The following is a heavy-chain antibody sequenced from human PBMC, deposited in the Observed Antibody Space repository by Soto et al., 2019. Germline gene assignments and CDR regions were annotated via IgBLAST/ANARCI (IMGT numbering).Heavy chain of an antibody. CDR2: ISTKGAST. D-gene: IGHD3-22*01. CDR1: GLTCSVYG. J-gene: IGHJ4*02. Sequence: RLSCLPSGLTCSVYGLHGVLQAPGKGLEYVSGISTKGASTYYADSVTGRLIISRDYSRNTLYHQMSSMRPEDTAGYYLLTRSLLLFNYCGQAT. CDR3: LTRSLLLFNY. V-gene: IGHV3-64D*06.